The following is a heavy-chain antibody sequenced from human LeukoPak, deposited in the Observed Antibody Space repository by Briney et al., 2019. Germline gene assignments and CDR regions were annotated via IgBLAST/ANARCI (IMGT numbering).Heavy chain of an antibody. D-gene: IGHD3-10*01. CDR2: ISAYNGNT. V-gene: IGHV1-18*01. CDR1: GYTFTSYG. Sequence: ASVKVSCKASGYTFTSYGISWVRQAPGQGLEWMGWISAYNGNTNYAQKLQGRVTMTTDTSTSTAYMDLRSLRSDDTAVYYCARVPRSADGITMVRGAKNWFDPWGQGTLVTVSS. J-gene: IGHJ5*02. CDR3: ARVPRSADGITMVRGAKNWFDP.